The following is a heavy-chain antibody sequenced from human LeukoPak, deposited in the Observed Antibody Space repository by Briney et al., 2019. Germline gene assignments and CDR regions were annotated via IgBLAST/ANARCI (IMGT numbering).Heavy chain of an antibody. CDR1: GGSISSYY. CDR3: ARAAVSSSPYDFDY. J-gene: IGHJ4*02. V-gene: IGHV4-4*07. CDR2: IYTSGST. Sequence: PSETLSLTCTVSGGSISSYYWSWIRQPAGKGLEWIGRIYTSGSTNYNPSLKSRVTMSVDTSKNQFSLKLSSVTAADTAVYYCARAAVSSSPYDFDYWGQGTLVTVSS. D-gene: IGHD6-6*01.